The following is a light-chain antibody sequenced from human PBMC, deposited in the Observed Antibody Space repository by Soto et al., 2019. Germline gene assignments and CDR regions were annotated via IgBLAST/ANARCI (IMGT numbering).Light chain of an antibody. J-gene: IGKJ4*01. V-gene: IGKV1-39*01. CDR1: QTIGTF. CDR2: SAS. Sequence: DIQVTQSPSSLSASVGDSVTITCRTSQTIGTFLNWYQQKPGKVPKLLISSASSLHTGVASRFSASGSGTDFTLTISSLQPEDFATYYCQQGSFTLTFGGGTKLEIK. CDR3: QQGSFTLT.